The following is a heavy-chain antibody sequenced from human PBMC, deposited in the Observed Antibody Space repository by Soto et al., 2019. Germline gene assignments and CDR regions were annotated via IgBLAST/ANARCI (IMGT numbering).Heavy chain of an antibody. CDR3: AVSGYCSSTSCYDYYYYYMDV. Sequence: SETLSLTCTVSGGSISSDYWSWIRQRPGKGLEWTGYIYYSGSTNYNPSLKSRVTISVDTSKNQFSLKLGSVTAADTAVYYCAVSGYCSSTSCYDYYYYYMDVWGKGTTVT. CDR2: IYYSGST. D-gene: IGHD2-2*01. V-gene: IGHV4-59*01. J-gene: IGHJ6*03. CDR1: GGSISSDY.